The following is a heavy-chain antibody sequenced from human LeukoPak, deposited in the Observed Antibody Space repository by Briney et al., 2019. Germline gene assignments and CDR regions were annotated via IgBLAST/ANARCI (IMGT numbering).Heavy chain of an antibody. CDR3: ARDGSSSWYYYGMDV. J-gene: IGHJ6*02. V-gene: IGHV1-18*01. D-gene: IGHD6-13*01. Sequence: ASVKVSCRASGYTFTSSGISWVRQAPGQGLEWMGWISAYNGNTNYAQKFQGRVTMTRNTSISTAYMELSSLRSEDTAVYYCARDGSSSWYYYGMDVWGQGTTVTVSS. CDR2: ISAYNGNT. CDR1: GYTFTSSG.